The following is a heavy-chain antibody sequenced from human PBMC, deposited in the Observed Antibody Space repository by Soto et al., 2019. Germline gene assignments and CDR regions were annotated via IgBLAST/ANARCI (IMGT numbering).Heavy chain of an antibody. Sequence: GGSLRLSCAASGFTVSSNYMSWVRQAPGKGLEWVSVIYSGGSTYYADSVKGRFTISRDNSKNTLYLQMNSLRAEDTAVYYCARGTYDFWSGYYTDYYYGMDVWGQGTTVTVSS. CDR1: GFTVSSNY. V-gene: IGHV3-53*01. CDR3: ARGTYDFWSGYYTDYYYGMDV. CDR2: IYSGGST. J-gene: IGHJ6*02. D-gene: IGHD3-3*01.